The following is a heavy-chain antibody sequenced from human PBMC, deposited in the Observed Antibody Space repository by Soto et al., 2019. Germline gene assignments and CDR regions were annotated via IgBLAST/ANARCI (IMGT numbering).Heavy chain of an antibody. D-gene: IGHD7-27*01. CDR2: IWYDGNSK. CDR3: ATDSSSGEGFDF. J-gene: IGHJ4*02. V-gene: IGHV3-33*01. Sequence: QVQLVESGGGVVQPGRSLRLSCAASGFTFSSYGMHWVRQASGKGLEWMAVIWYDGNSKDYGDSVRGRFTVSRDNSKNTLYLQMDSLRAEDTAVYYCATDSSSGEGFDFWGQGTLVTVSS. CDR1: GFTFSSYG.